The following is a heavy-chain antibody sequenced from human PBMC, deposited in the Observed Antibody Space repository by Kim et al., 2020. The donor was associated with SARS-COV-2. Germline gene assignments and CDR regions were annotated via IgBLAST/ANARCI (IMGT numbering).Heavy chain of an antibody. V-gene: IGHV1-3*01. Sequence: KYSQKFQGRVTITRDTSASTAYMELSSLRSEDTAVYYCARSKAAATWLDYWGQGTLVTVSS. D-gene: IGHD6-13*01. J-gene: IGHJ4*02. CDR3: ARSKAAATWLDY.